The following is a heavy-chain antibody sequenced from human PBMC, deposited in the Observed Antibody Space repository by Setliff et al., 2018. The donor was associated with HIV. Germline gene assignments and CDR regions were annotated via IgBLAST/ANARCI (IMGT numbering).Heavy chain of an antibody. V-gene: IGHV4-31*03. Sequence: SETLSLTCTVSGGSINSGGFYWTWIRQHPKKGLELIGYIYYSGSTYYNPSLKSRVTISVDTSKNQFSLKLTSVTAADTAVYYCARDSRHDTSGYYYFDSWGQGTLVTVSS. CDR2: IYYSGST. CDR1: GGSINSGGFY. D-gene: IGHD3-22*01. J-gene: IGHJ4*02. CDR3: ARDSRHDTSGYYYFDS.